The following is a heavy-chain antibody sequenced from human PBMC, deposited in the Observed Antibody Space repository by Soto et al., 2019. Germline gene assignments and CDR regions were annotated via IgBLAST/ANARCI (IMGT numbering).Heavy chain of an antibody. CDR2: ITPTASAT. Sequence: EVQLVESGGGLIQPGESLRLSCVVSGLTFGSSAMNWVRQTPEKGLEWIAFITPTASATYYADSVKGRFTISRDNARTSLYLQMDNLRAGDTAVYYCARGRDHCFDYWSQGTLVTVSS. V-gene: IGHV3-48*03. J-gene: IGHJ4*02. CDR3: ARGRDHCFDY. CDR1: GLTFGSSA.